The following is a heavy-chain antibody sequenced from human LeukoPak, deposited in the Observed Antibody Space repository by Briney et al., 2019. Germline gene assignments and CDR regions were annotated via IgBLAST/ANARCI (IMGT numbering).Heavy chain of an antibody. CDR1: GFTFSSYW. V-gene: IGHV3-7*01. CDR2: IKQDGSEK. CDR3: AGDRGYCSGGSCSNYYYYYGMDV. D-gene: IGHD2-15*01. J-gene: IGHJ6*02. Sequence: PGGSLRLSCAASGFTFSSYWMSWVRQAPGKGLEWVANIKQDGSEKYYVDSVKGRFTISRDNAKNSLYLQMNSLRAEDTAVYYCAGDRGYCSGGSCSNYYYYYGMDVWGQGTTVTVSS.